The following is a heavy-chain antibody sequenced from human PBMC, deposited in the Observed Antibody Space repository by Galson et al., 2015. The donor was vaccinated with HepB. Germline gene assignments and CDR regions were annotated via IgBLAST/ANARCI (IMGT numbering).Heavy chain of an antibody. Sequence: SLRLSCAASAFTFSSYWMTWVRQAPGKGLEWVANIKQDGSEKYYVDSVKGRFTISRDNAKNSLYLQMNSLRAEDTAVYYCARVVSSGWSDYWGQGTLVTVSS. V-gene: IGHV3-7*03. D-gene: IGHD6-19*01. CDR3: ARVVSSGWSDY. CDR1: AFTFSSYW. CDR2: IKQDGSEK. J-gene: IGHJ4*02.